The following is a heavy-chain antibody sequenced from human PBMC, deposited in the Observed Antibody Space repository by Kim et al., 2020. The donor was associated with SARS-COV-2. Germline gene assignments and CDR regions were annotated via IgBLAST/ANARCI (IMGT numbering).Heavy chain of an antibody. CDR3: TTEYCSGGSCYAPLYYYGMDV. V-gene: IGHV3-15*01. Sequence: GSLRLSCAASGFTFSNAWMSWVRQAPGKGLEWVGRIKSKTDGGTTDYAAPVKGRFTISRDDSKNTLYLQMNSLKTEDTAVYYCTTEYCSGGSCYAPLYYYGMDVWGQGTTVTVSS. CDR1: GFTFSNAW. J-gene: IGHJ6*02. D-gene: IGHD2-15*01. CDR2: IKSKTDGGTT.